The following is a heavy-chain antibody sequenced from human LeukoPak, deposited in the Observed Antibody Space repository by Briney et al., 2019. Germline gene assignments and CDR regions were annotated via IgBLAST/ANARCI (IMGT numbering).Heavy chain of an antibody. Sequence: GGSLRLSCAVSGFTFSSYAMHWVRQAPGKGLEWVAVISYDGSNKYYADSVKGRFTISRDNSKNTLYLQMNSLRAEDTAVYYCARGSPFNSVGGGFDYWGQGTLVTVSS. CDR2: ISYDGSNK. V-gene: IGHV3-30-3*01. CDR3: ARGSPFNSVGGGFDY. J-gene: IGHJ4*02. CDR1: GFTFSSYA. D-gene: IGHD3-16*01.